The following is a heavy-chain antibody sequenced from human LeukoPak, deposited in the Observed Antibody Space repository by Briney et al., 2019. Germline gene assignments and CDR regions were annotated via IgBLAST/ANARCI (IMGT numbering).Heavy chain of an antibody. CDR1: GGSISSYY. CDR2: IYYSGST. V-gene: IGHV4-59*08. Sequence: SETLSLTCTVSGGSISSYYWSWIRQPPGKGLEWIGYIYYSGSTNYNPSLKSRVTISVDTSKNQFSLKLSSVTAADTAVYYCARRGGVATWFDPWGQGTLVTVSS. CDR3: ARRGGVATWFDP. J-gene: IGHJ5*02. D-gene: IGHD2-15*01.